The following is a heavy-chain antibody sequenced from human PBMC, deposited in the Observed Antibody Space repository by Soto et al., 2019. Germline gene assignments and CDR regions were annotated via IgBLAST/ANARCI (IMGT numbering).Heavy chain of an antibody. J-gene: IGHJ4*02. CDR3: ARVKAPITMIVVVIHTAEFDY. V-gene: IGHV3-30-3*01. D-gene: IGHD3-22*01. CDR2: ISYDGSNK. CDR1: GFTFSSYA. Sequence: VGSLRLSCAASGFTFSSYAMHWVRQAPGKGLEWVAVISYDGSNKYYADSVKGRFTISRDNSKNTLYLQMNSLRAEDTAVYYCARVKAPITMIVVVIHTAEFDYWGQGTLVTVSS.